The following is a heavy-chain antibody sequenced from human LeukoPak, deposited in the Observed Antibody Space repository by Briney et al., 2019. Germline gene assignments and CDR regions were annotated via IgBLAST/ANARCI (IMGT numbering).Heavy chain of an antibody. CDR1: GGSISSYY. V-gene: IGHV4-59*01. CDR2: IYYSGST. D-gene: IGHD2-15*01. CDR3: ARVPRLGYCSGGSCYGLGRYYYYYYMDV. Sequence: SETLSLTCTVSGGSISSYYWSWIRRPPGKGLEWIGYIYYSGSTNYNPSLKSRATISVDTSKNQFSLKLSSVTAADTAVYYCARVPRLGYCSGGSCYGLGRYYYYYYMDVWGKGTTVTVSS. J-gene: IGHJ6*03.